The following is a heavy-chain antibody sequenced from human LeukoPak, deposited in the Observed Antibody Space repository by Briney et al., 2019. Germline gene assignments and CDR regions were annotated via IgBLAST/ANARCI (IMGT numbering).Heavy chain of an antibody. CDR1: GYSFTSYY. J-gene: IGHJ4*02. CDR2: IFDRDADT. CDR3: ARILGVDTTRTFDS. Sequence: GESLKISCKASGYSFTSYYNGWVRPMPGKGLGWAGMIFDRDADTMYSSSFQGRVTISADKSINTAYLQWTSLRASDTAMYYCARILGVDTTRTFDSWGQGTLVTVSS. D-gene: IGHD3-10*01. V-gene: IGHV5-51*01.